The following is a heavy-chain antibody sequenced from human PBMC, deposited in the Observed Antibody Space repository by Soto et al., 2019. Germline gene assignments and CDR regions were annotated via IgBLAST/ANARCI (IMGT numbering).Heavy chain of an antibody. V-gene: IGHV3-23*01. D-gene: IGHD2-2*01. Sequence: GGSLRRSCAASGFTFSSYAMSWVRQVPGKGLEWVSAISGSGGSTYYADSVKGRFTISRDNSKNTLYLQMNSLRAEDTAVYYCAKDTPSSLYQLDYWGQGTLVTVSS. J-gene: IGHJ4*02. CDR2: ISGSGGST. CDR1: GFTFSSYA. CDR3: AKDTPSSLYQLDY.